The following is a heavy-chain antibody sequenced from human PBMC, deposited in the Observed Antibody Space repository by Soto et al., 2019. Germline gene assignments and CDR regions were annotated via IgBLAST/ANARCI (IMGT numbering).Heavy chain of an antibody. CDR2: ISSSSSYI. V-gene: IGHV3-21*01. CDR1: GFTFSSYS. Sequence: EVQLLESGGGLVKPGGSLRLSCAASGFTFSSYSMNWVRQAPGKGLEWVSSISSSSSYIYYADSVKGRFTISRDNAKNSLYLQMNSLRAEDTAVYYCARDRGIVVVPNAFDIWGQGTMVTVSS. J-gene: IGHJ3*02. D-gene: IGHD3-22*01. CDR3: ARDRGIVVVPNAFDI.